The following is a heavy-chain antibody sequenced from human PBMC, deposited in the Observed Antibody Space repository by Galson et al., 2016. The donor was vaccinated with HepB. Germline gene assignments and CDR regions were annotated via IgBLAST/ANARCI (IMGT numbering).Heavy chain of an antibody. CDR1: GYSFFRHT. CDR3: ARGGDKASLHLDF. J-gene: IGHJ4*02. CDR2: VSAYTGNT. V-gene: IGHV1-18*04. Sequence: SVKVSCKASGYSFFRHTINWVRQAPGQGLEWTGWVSAYTGNTDYAQNVRDRVALTTDTSTTTAYMELSDLRSDDTAIYYCARGGDKASLHLDFWGQGTLVTVSS. D-gene: IGHD2-15*01.